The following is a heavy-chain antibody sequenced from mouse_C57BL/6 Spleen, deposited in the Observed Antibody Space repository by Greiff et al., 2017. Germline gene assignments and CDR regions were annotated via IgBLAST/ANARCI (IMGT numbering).Heavy chain of an antibody. CDR1: GYTFTSYT. CDR2: INPSSGYT. V-gene: IGHV1-4*01. Sequence: VQLQQSGAELARPGASVKMSCKASGYTFTSYTMHWVKQRPGQGLEWIGYINPSSGYTKYNQKFKDKATLTADKSSSTAYMQLSSLTSEDSAVYYCARTTTVVADWYFDVWGTGTTVTVSS. J-gene: IGHJ1*03. CDR3: ARTTTVVADWYFDV. D-gene: IGHD1-1*01.